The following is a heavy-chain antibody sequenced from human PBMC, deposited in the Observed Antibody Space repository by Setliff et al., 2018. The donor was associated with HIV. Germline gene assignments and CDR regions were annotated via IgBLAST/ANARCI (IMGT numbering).Heavy chain of an antibody. V-gene: IGHV3-74*01. CDR2: TNRDGSSK. J-gene: IGHJ3*02. D-gene: IGHD6-6*01. Sequence: PGGSLRLSCAASGFTFSSYWMQWVRQAPGKGLVRVSLTNRDGSSKNYADSVKGRFTISRDNARNTLYLQMNSLIAEDTSVYYCARDLELGRRHEDAFDIWGLGTMVTVSS. CDR3: ARDLELGRRHEDAFDI. CDR1: GFTFSSYW.